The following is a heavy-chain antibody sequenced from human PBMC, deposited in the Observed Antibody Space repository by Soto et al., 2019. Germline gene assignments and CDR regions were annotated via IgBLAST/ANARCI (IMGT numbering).Heavy chain of an antibody. J-gene: IGHJ6*04. V-gene: IGHV1-2*02. CDR2: INPNSGGT. CDR1: GYTFTGYY. Sequence: ASVKVSCKASGYTFTGYYMHWVRQAPGQGLEWMGWINPNSGGTNYAQKFQGRVTMTRDTSISTAYMELSRLRSDDTAVYYCASAATTEHYYYYYGTDVWGKGPTVTVSS. D-gene: IGHD5-12*01. CDR3: ASAATTEHYYYYYGTDV.